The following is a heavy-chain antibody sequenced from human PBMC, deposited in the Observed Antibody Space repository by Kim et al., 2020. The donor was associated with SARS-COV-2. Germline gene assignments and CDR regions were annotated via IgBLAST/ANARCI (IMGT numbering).Heavy chain of an antibody. CDR2: ISAYNGNT. V-gene: IGHV1-18*04. CDR1: GYTFTSYG. Sequence: ASVKVSCKASGYTFTSYGISWVRQAPGQGIEWMGWISAYNGNTNYAQKLQGRVTMTTDTSTSTAYMELRSLRSDDTAVYYCARAGDNWNDLHFDYWGHGTLVTVSS. CDR3: ARAGDNWNDLHFDY. J-gene: IGHJ4*01. D-gene: IGHD1-1*01.